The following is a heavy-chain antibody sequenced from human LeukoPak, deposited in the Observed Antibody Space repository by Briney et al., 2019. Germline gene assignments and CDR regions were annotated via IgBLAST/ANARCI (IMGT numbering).Heavy chain of an antibody. J-gene: IGHJ4*02. V-gene: IGHV4-59*01. D-gene: IGHD1-26*01. CDR3: ARDSLVGATYFDY. CDR1: GASISSYY. CDR2: IYYTGST. Sequence: SETLSLTCTVSGASISSYYWSWIRQPPGKGLEWIGYIYYTGSTNYNPSLKSRVTISVDTSKNQFSLKLSSVTAADTAVYYCARDSLVGATYFDYWGQGTLVTVSS.